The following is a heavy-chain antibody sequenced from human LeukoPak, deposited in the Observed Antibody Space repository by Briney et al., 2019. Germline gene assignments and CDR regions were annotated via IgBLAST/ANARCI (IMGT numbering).Heavy chain of an antibody. V-gene: IGHV3-53*01. CDR2: IYSGGST. CDR3: ATHYYDSSSYSTEYFHH. Sequence: GGSLRLSCAASGFTVTSSHMSWVRQAPAKGLEWVSVIYSGGSTYYADSVKGRFTISRDNAKNTLYLQMNSLRAEDTAVYYCATHYYDSSSYSTEYFHHWGQGTLVTVSS. CDR1: GFTVTSSH. D-gene: IGHD3-22*01. J-gene: IGHJ1*01.